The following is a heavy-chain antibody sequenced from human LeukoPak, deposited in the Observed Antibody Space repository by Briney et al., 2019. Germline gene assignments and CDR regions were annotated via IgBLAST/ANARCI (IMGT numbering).Heavy chain of an antibody. CDR3: AKGGSTNFYYGDV. J-gene: IGHJ6*02. D-gene: IGHD2/OR15-2a*01. CDR1: GGSISNYY. Sequence: PSETLSLTCTVSGGSISNYYWSWIRQPPGKGLEWIGYIYYTGSTNYNPSLKSRVSISVDTSKSQFSLSLSSVTAADTAVYYCAKGGSTNFYYGDVWGQGTTVTVSS. V-gene: IGHV4-59*01. CDR2: IYYTGST.